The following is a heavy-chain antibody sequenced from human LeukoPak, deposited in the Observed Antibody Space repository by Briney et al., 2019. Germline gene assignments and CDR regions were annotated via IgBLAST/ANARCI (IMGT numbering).Heavy chain of an antibody. D-gene: IGHD2-2*01. CDR2: IYHSGST. CDR1: GYSISSGYY. J-gene: IGHJ4*02. CDR3: ARLNLPAIKGAFDY. Sequence: SETLSLTCTVSGYSISSGYYWGWIRQPPGKGLEWIGSIYHSGSTYYNPSLKSRVTISVGTSKNQFSLKLSSVTAADTAVYYCARLNLPAIKGAFDYWGQGTLVTVSS. V-gene: IGHV4-38-2*02.